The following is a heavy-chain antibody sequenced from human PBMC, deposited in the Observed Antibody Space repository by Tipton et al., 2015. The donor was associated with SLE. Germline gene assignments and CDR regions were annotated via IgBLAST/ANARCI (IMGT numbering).Heavy chain of an antibody. CDR3: ARHLEILYPPGFDP. V-gene: IGHV4-4*02. Sequence: TLSLTCDVSSASRRSRYWWSWVRQHPGKGLEWIGEIYPGGSTNYNPSLETRVTISIDASNNRFSLRLISVTAADTAVYYCARHLEILYPPGFDPWGQGTLVTVSS. D-gene: IGHD2-8*01. CDR1: SASRRSRYW. CDR2: IYPGGST. J-gene: IGHJ5*02.